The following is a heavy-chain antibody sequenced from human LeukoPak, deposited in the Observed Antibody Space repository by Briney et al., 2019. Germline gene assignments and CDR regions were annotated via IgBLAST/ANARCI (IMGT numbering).Heavy chain of an antibody. Sequence: GGSLRLSCAASGFTFDAYEINCVRQAPGKGLERVLYISGSGRTIYCADSVKGRFTISWDNAKNSVYLQMNRLRAEDTAVYYCARGVYGRFDSWGQGTLVTVSS. CDR2: ISGSGRTI. V-gene: IGHV3-48*03. D-gene: IGHD2/OR15-2a*01. CDR3: ARGVYGRFDS. CDR1: GFTFDAYE. J-gene: IGHJ5*01.